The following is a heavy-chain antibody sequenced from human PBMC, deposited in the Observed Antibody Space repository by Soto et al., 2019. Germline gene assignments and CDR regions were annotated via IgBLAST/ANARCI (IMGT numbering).Heavy chain of an antibody. CDR3: DRTRRGGYWFAT. CDR1: GGSINSDDHY. V-gene: IGHV4-30-4*01. Sequence: SETLSLTCSVSGGSINSDDHYWTWIRQPPGKGLEWIGSIYYSGTTNYNPSLKSRITVSIDTSKNQFSLNLTSVTAADTALYYRDRTRRGGYWFATWGQGTPVTVSS. CDR2: IYYSGTT. J-gene: IGHJ5*02.